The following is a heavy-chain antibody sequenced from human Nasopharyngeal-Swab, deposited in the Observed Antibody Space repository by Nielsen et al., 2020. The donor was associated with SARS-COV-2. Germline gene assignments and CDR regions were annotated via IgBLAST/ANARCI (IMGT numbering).Heavy chain of an antibody. CDR1: GYSFSSYW. CDR2: IDPSDSYI. CDR3: ARDEGFLEADGFDI. V-gene: IGHV5-10-1*01. J-gene: IGHJ3*02. D-gene: IGHD3-3*01. Sequence: GGSLRLSCQGSGYSFSSYWITWVRQMPGKGLEWMGRIDPSDSYINYSPSFQGHVTMSADKSISTAYLQWSSLKASDTAMYYCARDEGFLEADGFDIWGKGTMVTVSS.